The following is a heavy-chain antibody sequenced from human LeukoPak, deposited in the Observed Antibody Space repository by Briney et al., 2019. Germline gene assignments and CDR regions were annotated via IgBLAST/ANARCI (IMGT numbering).Heavy chain of an antibody. CDR1: GFTFSDYY. Sequence: SGGSLRLSCAASGFTFSDYYMSWIRQAPGKGLEWVSYISSSGSTIYYADSVKGRFTISRDNAKNSLYLQMNSLRAEDTAVYYCARDMVPGAAEEYFQHWGQGTLVTVSS. D-gene: IGHD3-10*01. V-gene: IGHV3-11*01. CDR3: ARDMVPGAAEEYFQH. CDR2: ISSSGSTI. J-gene: IGHJ1*01.